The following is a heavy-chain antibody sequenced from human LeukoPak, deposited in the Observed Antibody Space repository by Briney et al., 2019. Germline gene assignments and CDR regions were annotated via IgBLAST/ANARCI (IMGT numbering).Heavy chain of an antibody. V-gene: IGHV1-18*01. J-gene: IGHJ4*02. Sequence: ASVTVSFKASGYTFTSYGISWVRQAPGQGLEWMGWVSAYNGNKNYAQKLQGRVTMTTDTSTSTAYMELRSLRSDDTAVYYCAREDTAMVSPIHWGQGTLVTVSS. D-gene: IGHD5-18*01. CDR3: AREDTAMVSPIH. CDR2: VSAYNGNK. CDR1: GYTFTSYG.